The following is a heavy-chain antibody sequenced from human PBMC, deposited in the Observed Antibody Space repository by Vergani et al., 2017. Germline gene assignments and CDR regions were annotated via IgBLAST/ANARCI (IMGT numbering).Heavy chain of an antibody. V-gene: IGHV3-49*03. CDR1: GFTFGDYA. D-gene: IGHD3-9*01. CDR3: TTNDILTGYSLYGMDV. Sequence: EVQLVESGRGLVQLGRSLRFSCTASGFTFGDYAMSWFRQAPGKGLEWVGFIRSKAYGGTTEYAASVKGRFTISRDDSKSIAYLQMNSLTTEDTAVYYCTTNDILTGYSLYGMDVWGQGTTVTVSS. CDR2: IRSKAYGGTT. J-gene: IGHJ6*02.